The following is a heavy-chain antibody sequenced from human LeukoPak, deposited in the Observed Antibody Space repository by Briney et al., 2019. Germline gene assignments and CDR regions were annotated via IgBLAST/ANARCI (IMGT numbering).Heavy chain of an antibody. CDR1: GGSISTYY. CDR2: IYYSGRT. CDR3: ARSATLTTIPTFDY. J-gene: IGHJ4*02. D-gene: IGHD4-17*01. Sequence: PSETLSLTCTVPGGSISTYYWSWIRQPPGKGLEWIGYIYYSGRTNYNPSLKSRVTISVDTSKNLFSLKLTSVTAADTAVYYCARSATLTTIPTFDYWAQGTLVTVSS. V-gene: IGHV4-59*01.